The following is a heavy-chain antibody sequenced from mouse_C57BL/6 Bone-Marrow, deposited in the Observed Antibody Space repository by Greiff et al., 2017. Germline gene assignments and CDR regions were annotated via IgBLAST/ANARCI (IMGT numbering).Heavy chain of an antibody. D-gene: IGHD2-4*01. Sequence: EVQLQQSGPELVKPGASVKISCKASGYTFTDYYMNWVKQSPGKSLELLGDINPNTGGTSYNQKFKGKATLTVDKSSSTAYMELRSLTAEDSAVYYCASGDDYDGVAYWGQGTLVTVSA. CDR3: ASGDDYDGVAY. J-gene: IGHJ3*01. CDR1: GYTFTDYY. CDR2: INPNTGGT. V-gene: IGHV1-26*01.